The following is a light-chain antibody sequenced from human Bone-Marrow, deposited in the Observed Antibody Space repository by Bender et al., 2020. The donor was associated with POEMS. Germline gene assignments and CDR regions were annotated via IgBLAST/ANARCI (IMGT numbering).Light chain of an antibody. V-gene: IGLV1-44*01. CDR2: SSH. CDR3: AVWDDSLNGWV. J-gene: IGLJ3*02. Sequence: QSALTQAASVSGSPGQTVTISCTGSSSNIGANHDVHWYQQLPGTAPKLLIYSSHRRPSEVPDRFSGSRSGTSASLAISGLQSEDEADYYCAVWDDSLNGWVFGGGTKLTVL. CDR1: SSNIGANHD.